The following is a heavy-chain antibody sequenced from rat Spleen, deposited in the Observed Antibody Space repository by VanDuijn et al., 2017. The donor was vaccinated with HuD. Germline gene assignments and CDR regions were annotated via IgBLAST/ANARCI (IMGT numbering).Heavy chain of an antibody. CDR3: ARSEGTHYYLPFAD. D-gene: IGHD1-12*02. CDR2: INSAGST. J-gene: IGHJ3*01. Sequence: EVQLQESGPGLVKPSQSLSLTCSVTGYSITSSYKWNWIRKFPGNKLEWMGYINSAGSTNYNPSLKSRISLTRDTSKNQFFLQVNSVTTEDTATYYCARSEGTHYYLPFADWGQGTLVTVSS. V-gene: IGHV3-3*01. CDR1: GYSITSSYK.